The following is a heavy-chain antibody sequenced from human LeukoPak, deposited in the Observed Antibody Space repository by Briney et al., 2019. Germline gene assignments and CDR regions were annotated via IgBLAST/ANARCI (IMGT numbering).Heavy chain of an antibody. CDR3: ARDLAAAVDY. CDR1: GFTFISYS. D-gene: IGHD6-13*01. V-gene: IGHV3-21*01. J-gene: IGHJ4*02. Sequence: GGSLRLSCAASGFTFISYSMNWVRQAPGKGLEWASSISSSNTYIYYADSVKGRFTISRDNAKNSLYLQMNSLRAEDTAVYYCARDLAAAVDYWGQGTLVTVSS. CDR2: ISSSNTYI.